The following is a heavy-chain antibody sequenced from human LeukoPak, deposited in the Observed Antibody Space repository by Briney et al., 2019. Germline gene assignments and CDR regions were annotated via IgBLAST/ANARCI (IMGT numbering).Heavy chain of an antibody. Sequence: SETLSLTCAVYGGSFSGYYWSWIRQPPGKGLEWIGEINHSGSTNYIPSLKSRVTISVDTSKNQFSLKLSFVTAADTAVYYCARDVNYYDSSGYPLPWGQGTLVTVSS. CDR3: ARDVNYYDSSGYPLP. V-gene: IGHV4-34*01. J-gene: IGHJ5*02. D-gene: IGHD3-22*01. CDR1: GGSFSGYY. CDR2: INHSGST.